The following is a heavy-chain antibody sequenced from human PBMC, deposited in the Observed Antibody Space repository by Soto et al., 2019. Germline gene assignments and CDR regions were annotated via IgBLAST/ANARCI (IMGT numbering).Heavy chain of an antibody. J-gene: IGHJ6*03. CDR2: IYPADSDI. V-gene: IGHV5-51*01. Sequence: PGEFLKISCEGSGYSFTTYWIGWVRQMPGKGLEWMGIIYPADSDIRYSPSFQGQVTISADKSISTAYLQWNSLKASDTAMYYCARGIPIYSYYYMDVWGKGTTVTVSS. CDR3: ARGIPIYSYYYMDV. CDR1: GYSFTTYW. D-gene: IGHD5-18*01.